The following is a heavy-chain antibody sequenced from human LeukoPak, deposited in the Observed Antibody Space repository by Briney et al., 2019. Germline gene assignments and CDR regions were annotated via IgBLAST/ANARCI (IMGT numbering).Heavy chain of an antibody. CDR2: IYTSGST. CDR3: ARHQLGRRKPFDY. J-gene: IGHJ4*02. CDR1: GNSFGDYY. D-gene: IGHD1-1*01. Sequence: SETLSLTCTVSGNSFGDYYWSWIRQPAGKGLEWIGRIYTSGSTTYNPSLKSRVTMSVDTSKNQFSLNMHSVTAADTAVYYCARHQLGRRKPFDYWGQGSLVTVSS. V-gene: IGHV4-4*07.